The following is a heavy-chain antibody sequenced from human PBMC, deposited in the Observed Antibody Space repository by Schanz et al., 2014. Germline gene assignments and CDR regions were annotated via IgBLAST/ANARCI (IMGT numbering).Heavy chain of an antibody. CDR3: ATGPHIVVAFDY. D-gene: IGHD2-21*01. CDR1: GSIFSKLL. CDR2: FDPKKGEA. J-gene: IGHJ4*02. V-gene: IGHV1-24*01. Sequence: QVQLVQSGAEVKKPGASVKVSCKVSGSIFSKLLMHWVRQGPAKGLEWMGGFDPKKGEAIYAQKFQGRVTMTEDTSTGTAYMELRSLTSEDTAVYYCATGPHIVVAFDYWGQGTRVNVSS.